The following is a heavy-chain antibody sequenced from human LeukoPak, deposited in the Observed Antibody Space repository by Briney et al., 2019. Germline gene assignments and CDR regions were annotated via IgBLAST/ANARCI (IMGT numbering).Heavy chain of an antibody. V-gene: IGHV4-39*07. CDR1: GGSIRSSDDY. D-gene: IGHD3-10*01. CDR3: ARSKGLLLWFGKKGGHFDY. CDR2: IYYTGSS. Sequence: SETLSLTCSVSGGSIRSSDDYWGFVRQTPGKGLEWMGSIYYTGSSHYNPSLKSRATISVDTSKNQFSLELTSVTAADTAVYYCARSKGLLLWFGKKGGHFDYWGQGTLVTVSS. J-gene: IGHJ4*02.